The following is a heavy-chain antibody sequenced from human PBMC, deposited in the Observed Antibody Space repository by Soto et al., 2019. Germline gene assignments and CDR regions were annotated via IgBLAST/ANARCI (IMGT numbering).Heavy chain of an antibody. J-gene: IGHJ6*03. V-gene: IGHV5-51*01. Sequence: PGESLKISCKGSGYSLTSYWIVWVRQMPGKGLEWMGIIYPGDSDTRYSPSFQGQVTISADKSISTAYLQWSSLKASDTAMYYCARDRGYCSSTSCPNYMDVWGTGTTVTVSS. CDR3: ARDRGYCSSTSCPNYMDV. D-gene: IGHD2-2*01. CDR2: IYPGDSDT. CDR1: GYSLTSYW.